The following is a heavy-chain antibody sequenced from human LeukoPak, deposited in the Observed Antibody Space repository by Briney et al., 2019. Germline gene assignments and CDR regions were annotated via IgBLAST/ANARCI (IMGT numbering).Heavy chain of an antibody. CDR1: GGSISSYY. Sequence: PSETLSLTCTVSGGSISSYYWNWIRQPPGKGLEWIGYIFYSGSTNYNPSLKSRVSISLDTSKNQFSLKLISVTAADTAVYYCARTIGYAYAYLDSRSQGTLVTVSS. CDR2: IFYSGST. CDR3: ARTIGYAYAYLDS. V-gene: IGHV4-59*01. D-gene: IGHD5-18*01. J-gene: IGHJ4*02.